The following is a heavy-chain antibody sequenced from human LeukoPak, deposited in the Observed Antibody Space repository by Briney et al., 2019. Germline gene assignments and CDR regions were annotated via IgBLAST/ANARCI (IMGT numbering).Heavy chain of an antibody. Sequence: GGSLRLSCAASGFTFSSYSMNWVRQAPGKGLEWVSSISSSSSYIYYADSVKGRFTISRDNAKNSLYLQMNSLRAEDTAVYYCARELWGFGELLSPDYWGQGTLVTVSS. V-gene: IGHV3-21*01. CDR1: GFTFSSYS. CDR2: ISSSSSYI. D-gene: IGHD3-10*01. J-gene: IGHJ4*02. CDR3: ARELWGFGELLSPDY.